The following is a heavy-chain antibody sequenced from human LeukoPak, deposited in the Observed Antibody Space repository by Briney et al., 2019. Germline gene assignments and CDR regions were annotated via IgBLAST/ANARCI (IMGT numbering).Heavy chain of an antibody. CDR2: INPDGSIK. Sequence: GGSLRLSCAASGCTFGGYWMSWVRQAPGRGLEWVANINPDGSIKYYVDSIKGRFTISRDNAKNSLYLQMNSLRAEDTAVYYCASGFLQWLYWGQGTLVTVSS. V-gene: IGHV3-7*01. J-gene: IGHJ4*02. CDR3: ASGFLQWLY. CDR1: GCTFGGYW. D-gene: IGHD3-3*01.